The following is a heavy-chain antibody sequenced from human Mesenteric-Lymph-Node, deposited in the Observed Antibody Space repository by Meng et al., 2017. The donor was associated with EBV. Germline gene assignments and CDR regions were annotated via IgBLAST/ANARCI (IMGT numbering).Heavy chain of an antibody. D-gene: IGHD3-10*01. CDR2: VNRSGST. J-gene: IGHJ4*02. CDR1: GEAFSDYY. V-gene: IGHV4-34*02. CDR3: ARALYSNSYYGSLSY. Sequence: QVQLQQWGAGLLKPSETLSLTCACYGEAFSDYYWTWIRQTPGKGLEWIGEVNRSGSTNYNPSLKSRVIISIDTSKNQFSLKLTSVTAADTAVYYCARALYSNSYYGSLSYWGLGTLVTVSS.